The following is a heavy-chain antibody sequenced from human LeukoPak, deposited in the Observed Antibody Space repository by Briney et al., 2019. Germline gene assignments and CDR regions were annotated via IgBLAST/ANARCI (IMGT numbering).Heavy chain of an antibody. CDR1: GGSISSSSHY. CDR3: ARQGWGIVGAIFDY. Sequence: SETLSLTCTVSGGSISSSSHYWGWIRQPPGKGLEWIGSIYYSGSTYYNPSLKSRVTISVDTSKNQFSLKLSSVTAADTAVYYCARQGWGIVGAIFDYWGQGTLVTVSS. CDR2: IYYSGST. V-gene: IGHV4-39*01. D-gene: IGHD1-26*01. J-gene: IGHJ4*02.